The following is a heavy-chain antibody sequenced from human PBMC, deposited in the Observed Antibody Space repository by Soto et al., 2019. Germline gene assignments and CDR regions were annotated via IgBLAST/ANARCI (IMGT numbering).Heavy chain of an antibody. D-gene: IGHD3-16*02. CDR2: ISGSGGST. CDR3: AKDLIIIFGTVIAQTNSDY. V-gene: IGHV3-23*01. CDR1: GFTFSNYA. J-gene: IGHJ4*02. Sequence: GGSLRVSCAASGFTFSNYAMNWVRQIPGKGLEWVSTISGSGGSTYYADSVKGRFTISRDSSKNTLYLQMHSLRAEDTAVYYCAKDLIIIFGTVIAQTNSDYWRQGALVTVS.